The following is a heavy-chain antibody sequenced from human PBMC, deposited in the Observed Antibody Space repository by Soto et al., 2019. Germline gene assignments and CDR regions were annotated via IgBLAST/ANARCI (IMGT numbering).Heavy chain of an antibody. V-gene: IGHV1-18*04. CDR2: ISAYNGNT. CDR3: ARALRHPIAVFVAYFGMDV. Sequence: GASVKFSCKASGYTFTSYGISWVRQAPGQGLEWMGWISAYNGNTNYAQKLQGRVTMTTDTSTSTAYMELRSLRSDDTAVYYCARALRHPIAVFVAYFGMDVWGQGTTVTVSS. CDR1: GYTFTSYG. J-gene: IGHJ6*02. D-gene: IGHD6-19*01.